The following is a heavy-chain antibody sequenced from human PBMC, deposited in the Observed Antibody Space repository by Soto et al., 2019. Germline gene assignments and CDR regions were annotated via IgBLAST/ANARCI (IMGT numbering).Heavy chain of an antibody. CDR2: IWSDGSNE. V-gene: IGHV3-33*01. J-gene: IGHJ4*02. Sequence: QVYLVESGGGVVQPGRSLRLSCEASAFTFSNYAMHWVRQAPGRGLEWVALIWSDGSNEHYADSLKGRFTISRDNSKNTVYLQMSSLTADDTAVYYCARERIAARRTLDYWGQGTLVTVSS. D-gene: IGHD6-6*01. CDR3: ARERIAARRTLDY. CDR1: AFTFSNYA.